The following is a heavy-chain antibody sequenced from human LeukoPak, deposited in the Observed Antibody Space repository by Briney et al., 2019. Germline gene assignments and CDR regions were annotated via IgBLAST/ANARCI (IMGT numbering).Heavy chain of an antibody. CDR1: GYTFTSYD. D-gene: IGHD2-2*01. J-gene: IGHJ6*02. V-gene: IGHV1-8*01. CDR2: MNPNSGNT. Sequence: ASVKVSCKASGYTFTSYDINWVRQATGQGLEWMGWMNPNSGNTGYAQKFQGRVTMTRNTSISTAYMELSSLRSEDTAVYYCARGMNIVVVPAELYYYYGMDVWGQGTTVTVSS. CDR3: ARGMNIVVVPAELYYYYGMDV.